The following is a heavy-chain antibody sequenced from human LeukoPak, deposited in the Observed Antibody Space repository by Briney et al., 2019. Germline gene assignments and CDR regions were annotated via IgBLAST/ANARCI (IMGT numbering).Heavy chain of an antibody. V-gene: IGHV3-48*03. Sequence: GGSLRLSCAASKFTFSSYAMNWVRQAPGKGLEWVSYISSSGSTIYYADSVKGRFTISRDNAKNSLYLQMNSLRAEDTAVYYCARETVTGTDAFDIWGQGTVVTVSS. CDR1: KFTFSSYA. CDR2: ISSSGSTI. J-gene: IGHJ3*02. CDR3: ARETVTGTDAFDI. D-gene: IGHD6-19*01.